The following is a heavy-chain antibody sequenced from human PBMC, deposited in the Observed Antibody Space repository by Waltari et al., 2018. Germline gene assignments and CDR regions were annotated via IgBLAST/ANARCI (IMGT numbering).Heavy chain of an antibody. D-gene: IGHD6-19*01. J-gene: IGHJ4*02. V-gene: IGHV3-21*01. Sequence: EVQLVESGGGLVKPGGSLRLSCAASGFTFSSYSMNWVRQAPGKGLEGVSSIRSSSSYRYYADSVKGRFTISRDNAKNSLYLQMNSLRAEDTAVYYCARGKGVAGDYFDYWGQGTLVTVSS. CDR1: GFTFSSYS. CDR3: ARGKGVAGDYFDY. CDR2: IRSSSSYR.